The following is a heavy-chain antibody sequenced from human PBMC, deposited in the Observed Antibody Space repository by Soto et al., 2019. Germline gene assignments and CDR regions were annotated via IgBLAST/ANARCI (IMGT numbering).Heavy chain of an antibody. D-gene: IGHD3-3*01. Sequence: PGGSLRLSCAASGFTFSNAWMSWVRQAPGKGLEWVGRIKSKTDGGTTDYAAPVKGRFTISRDDSKNTLYLQMNSLKTEDTAVYYCTTDLGYQRFLEWVRPWTKDYYYGMDVWGQGTTVTVSS. J-gene: IGHJ6*02. V-gene: IGHV3-15*01. CDR2: IKSKTDGGTT. CDR3: TTDLGYQRFLEWVRPWTKDYYYGMDV. CDR1: GFTFSNAW.